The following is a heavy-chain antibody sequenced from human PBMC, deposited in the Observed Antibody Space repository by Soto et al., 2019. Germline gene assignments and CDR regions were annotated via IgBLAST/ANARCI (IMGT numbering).Heavy chain of an antibody. J-gene: IGHJ4*02. CDR3: ARGIAIVRGVFDY. Sequence: SETLSLTCTVSGGSISSGDYYWSWIRQPPGKGLEWIGYIYYSGSTYYNPSLKSRVTISVDTSKNQFSLKLSSVTAADTAVYYCARGIAIVRGVFDYWGQGTPVTVSS. D-gene: IGHD3-10*01. CDR1: GGSISSGDYY. CDR2: IYYSGST. V-gene: IGHV4-30-4*01.